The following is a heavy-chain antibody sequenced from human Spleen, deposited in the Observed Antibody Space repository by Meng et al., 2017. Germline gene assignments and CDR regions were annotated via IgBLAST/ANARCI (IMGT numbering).Heavy chain of an antibody. CDR3: ARDEDISAAGKLFGDY. V-gene: IGHV1-2*06. Sequence: QGHLVQSGAQVKTSGASVKAPCKPSVYNFPDYLIHWVRRDPGQGLEWMGRINPKSGDTHYAQKFQARVTMTGDTSISTAYMELSGLRSDDTAMYYCARDEDISAAGKLFGDYWGQGPLVTVSS. D-gene: IGHD6-25*01. CDR2: INPKSGDT. J-gene: IGHJ4*02. CDR1: VYNFPDYL.